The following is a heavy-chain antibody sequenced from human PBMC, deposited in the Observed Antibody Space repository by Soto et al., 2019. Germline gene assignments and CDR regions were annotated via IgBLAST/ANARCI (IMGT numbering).Heavy chain of an antibody. CDR2: IYYSGST. Sequence: QLQLQESGPGLVKPSETLSLTCTVSGGSISSSSYYWCWIRQPPGKGLEWIGSIYYSGSTYYNPSLQSRVTISVDTSKNQFSLKLSSVTAAYTAVYYCVRQQWLVRFFDYWGQGTLVTVSS. V-gene: IGHV4-39*01. CDR3: VRQQWLVRFFDY. J-gene: IGHJ4*02. CDR1: GGSISSSSYY. D-gene: IGHD6-19*01.